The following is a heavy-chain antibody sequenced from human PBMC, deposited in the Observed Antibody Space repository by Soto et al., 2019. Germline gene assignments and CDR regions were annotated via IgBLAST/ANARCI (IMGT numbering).Heavy chain of an antibody. V-gene: IGHV4-4*02. J-gene: IGHJ4*02. CDR3: ASRDPGNSVDY. Sequence: SETLSLTCAVSGGSFTSNNWWTWVREPPGQGLEWIGEIYRTGSTNYNPSLKSRVTISLGKSENQFSLKVTSLTAADTAVYYCASRDPGNSVDYWGQGTLVTVSS. D-gene: IGHD5-12*01. CDR2: IYRTGST. CDR1: GGSFTSNNW.